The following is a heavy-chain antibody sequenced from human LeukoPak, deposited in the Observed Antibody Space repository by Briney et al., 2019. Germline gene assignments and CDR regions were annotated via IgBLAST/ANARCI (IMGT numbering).Heavy chain of an antibody. Sequence: SETLSLTCAVYGGSFSGYYWSWIRQPPGKGLEWIGEINHSGSTNYNPSLKSRVTISVDTAKNQFSLELSSVTAADTAVYFCAATYYDFLGGYSFYFGYWGQGTLVTVSS. D-gene: IGHD3-3*01. CDR1: GGSFSGYY. J-gene: IGHJ4*02. CDR3: AATYYDFLGGYSFYFGY. CDR2: INHSGST. V-gene: IGHV4-34*01.